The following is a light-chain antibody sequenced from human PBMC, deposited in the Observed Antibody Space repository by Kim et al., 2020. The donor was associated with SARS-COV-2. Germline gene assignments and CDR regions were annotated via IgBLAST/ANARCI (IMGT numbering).Light chain of an antibody. CDR3: QTWGDGFRV. CDR1: SGHSNYA. J-gene: IGLJ3*02. Sequence: QPVLTQSPSASASLGASVKLTCTLSSGHSNYAIAWHQQQPEKGPRFLMKVNSDGAYSKGDGIPDRFSGSSSGAERYLTISSLQSEDEADYYCQTWGDGFRVFGGGTKLTVL. CDR2: VNSDGAY. V-gene: IGLV4-69*01.